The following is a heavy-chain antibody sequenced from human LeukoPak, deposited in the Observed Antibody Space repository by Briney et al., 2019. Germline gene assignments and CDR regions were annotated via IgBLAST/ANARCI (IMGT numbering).Heavy chain of an antibody. J-gene: IGHJ4*02. Sequence: GASVKVSCKASEYTFSVYHIHWVRQAPGQGLEWMGIINPSGGSTSYAQKFQGRVTMTRDTSTSTVYMELSSLRSEDTAVYYCARSSGNGGFDYWGQGTLVTVSS. CDR3: ARSSGNGGFDY. V-gene: IGHV1-46*01. CDR1: EYTFSVYH. CDR2: INPSGGST. D-gene: IGHD3-3*01.